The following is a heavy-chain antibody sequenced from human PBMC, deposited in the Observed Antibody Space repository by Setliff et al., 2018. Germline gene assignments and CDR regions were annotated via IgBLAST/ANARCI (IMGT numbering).Heavy chain of an antibody. CDR2: INAGNGNT. J-gene: IGHJ4*02. D-gene: IGHD1-26*01. Sequence: ASVKVSCKASGYTFTSYAMHWVRQAPGQRLEWMGWINAGNGNTKYSQKFQGRVTMTEDTSTDTAYMELSSLRSEDTAVYYCATSYSGSYYGYWGQGTLVTVS. CDR3: ATSYSGSYYGY. V-gene: IGHV1-3*01. CDR1: GYTFTSYA.